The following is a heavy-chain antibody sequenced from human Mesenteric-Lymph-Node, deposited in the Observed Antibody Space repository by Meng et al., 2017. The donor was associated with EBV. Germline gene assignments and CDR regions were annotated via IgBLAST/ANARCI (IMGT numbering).Heavy chain of an antibody. CDR3: ARFQLLSFGEQT. J-gene: IGHJ5*02. D-gene: IGHD3-10*01. V-gene: IGHV4-30-2*02. CDR2: IYHSGYT. Sequence: HLQLQESGSRLVKSSQPLSLTCAVSGGSISRGGYSWSWIRQPPGKGLEWIGYIYHSGYTDYNPSLKSRVTISLDTSKNHLSLKLASVTAADTAVYYCARFQLLSFGEQTWSQGSLVTVSS. CDR1: GGSISRGGYS.